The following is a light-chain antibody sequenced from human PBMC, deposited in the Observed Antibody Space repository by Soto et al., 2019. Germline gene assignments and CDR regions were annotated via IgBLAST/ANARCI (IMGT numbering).Light chain of an antibody. V-gene: IGKV1-39*01. Sequence: IRMTQSPSSLSASVGDRVTITCRASQNIRTSLNWYQQRPGKAPQLLIYAASSLQSGVSSRFSGSGSGTNFTLTVISLQPEDFAIYYCQQSSFTGYTFGQGTKLDMK. CDR2: AAS. J-gene: IGKJ2*01. CDR1: QNIRTS. CDR3: QQSSFTGYT.